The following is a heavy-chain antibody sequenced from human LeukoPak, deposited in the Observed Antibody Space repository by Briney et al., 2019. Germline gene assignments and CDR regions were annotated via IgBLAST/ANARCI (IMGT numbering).Heavy chain of an antibody. CDR1: GFIFSNYA. D-gene: IGHD2-15*01. CDR3: ATDGYCSGGSCYSYDN. Sequence: PGGSLRLSCAASGFIFSNYAMNWVRQAPGKGLEWVGRSKSKTDGGTTDYGAPVKGRFSISRDDSKSTLYLQMNSLKTEDTAVYYCATDGYCSGGSCYSYDNWGQGTLVTVSS. CDR2: SKSKTDGGTT. V-gene: IGHV3-15*01. J-gene: IGHJ4*02.